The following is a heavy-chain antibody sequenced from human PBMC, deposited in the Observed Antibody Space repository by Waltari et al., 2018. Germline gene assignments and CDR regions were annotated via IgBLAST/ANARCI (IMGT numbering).Heavy chain of an antibody. CDR2: IDYSGTT. CDR3: ARQSYYDESGHD. CDR1: GGSIRRTGYY. V-gene: IGHV4-39*01. D-gene: IGHD3-22*01. J-gene: IGHJ4*02. Sequence: QLELQESGPGLVKPSATLSLTCSVSGGSIRRTGYYWVWIRQPPGKGMEGIGSIDYSGTTYYNPSLNSRVTISVDTSKNQFSLKLTSVTAADTAMYFCARQSYYDESGHDWGQGTLVTVSS.